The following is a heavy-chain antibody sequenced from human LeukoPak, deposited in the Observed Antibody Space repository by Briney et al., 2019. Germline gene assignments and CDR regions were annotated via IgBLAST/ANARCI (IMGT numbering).Heavy chain of an antibody. CDR3: ARPFSSSWDGYYYYYYGMDG. CDR2: INAYNGNT. Sequence: AASVYVSCKASGYTFTSYGFSWVRQAPGQGLEWMGWINAYNGNTNYAQKLQGRVTMTTDASTSTAYMELRSLRSDDTAVYYCARPFSSSWDGYYYYYYGMDGWGQGTTVTVAS. CDR1: GYTFTSYG. J-gene: IGHJ6*02. V-gene: IGHV1-18*01. D-gene: IGHD6-13*01.